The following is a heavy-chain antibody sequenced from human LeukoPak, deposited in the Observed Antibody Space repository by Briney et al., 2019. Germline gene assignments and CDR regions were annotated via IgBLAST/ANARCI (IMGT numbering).Heavy chain of an antibody. CDR1: GFTFSNYW. Sequence: GGSLRLSCAASGFTFSNYWMTWGRQAPGEGLEWVANIKPDGSVGYNVETVRGRFIISRDNAGNSPYLQMNSLRVEDTAVYCCTQNLVAAAGDHWGQGTLLIVSS. CDR3: TQNLVAAAGDH. D-gene: IGHD6-13*01. V-gene: IGHV3-7*01. J-gene: IGHJ4*02. CDR2: IKPDGSVG.